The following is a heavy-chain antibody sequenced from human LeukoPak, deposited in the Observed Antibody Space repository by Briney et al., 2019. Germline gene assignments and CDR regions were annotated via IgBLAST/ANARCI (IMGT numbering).Heavy chain of an antibody. D-gene: IGHD3-3*01. CDR1: GGSFSGYY. CDR2: INHSGST. CDR3: ARGIHYYDFWSGYYPRRDDAFDI. J-gene: IGHJ3*02. Sequence: SETLSLTCAVYGGSFSGYYWSWIRQPPGKGLEWIGEINHSGSTNYNPSLKSRVTTSVDTSKNQFSLKLSSVTAADTAVYYCARGIHYYDFWSGYYPRRDDAFDIWGQGTMVTVSS. V-gene: IGHV4-34*01.